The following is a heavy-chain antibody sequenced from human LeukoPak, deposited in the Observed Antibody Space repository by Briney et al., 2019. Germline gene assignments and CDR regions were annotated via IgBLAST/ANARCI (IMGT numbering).Heavy chain of an antibody. CDR2: ISGYNGNT. Sequence: ASVKVSCKASGYAFTSYGISWVRQAPGQGLEWMGWISGYNGNTNYAQEKLQGRVTMTTDTSTSTAYMELRSLRSGDTAVYYCARDLKRGYSSGRYSWGTGSSNDYWGQGTLVTVSS. CDR1: GYAFTSYG. D-gene: IGHD6-19*01. CDR3: ARDLKRGYSSGRYSWGTGSSNDY. V-gene: IGHV1-18*01. J-gene: IGHJ4*02.